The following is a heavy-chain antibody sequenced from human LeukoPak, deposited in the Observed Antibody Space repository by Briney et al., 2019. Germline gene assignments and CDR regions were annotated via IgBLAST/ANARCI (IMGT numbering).Heavy chain of an antibody. CDR1: GFIFSSFS. V-gene: IGHV3-48*01. D-gene: IGHD3-22*01. J-gene: IGHJ4*02. CDR2: ISSSSRTI. Sequence: PGGSLRLSCAASGFIFSSFSMNWVRQAPGKGLEWISYISSSSRTIYYADSVKGRFTISRDNAKNSLYLQMNSLRAEDTAVYYCARDLHFRVYDSSIYYPYRGQGTLVTVSS. CDR3: ARDLHFRVYDSSIYYPY.